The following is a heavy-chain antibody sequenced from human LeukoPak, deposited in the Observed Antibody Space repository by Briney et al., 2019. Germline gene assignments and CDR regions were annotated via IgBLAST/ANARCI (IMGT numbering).Heavy chain of an antibody. CDR2: ISYDGSNK. J-gene: IGHJ4*02. CDR3: ARDHDYGGNSPFDH. D-gene: IGHD4-23*01. Sequence: PGGSLRLSCAASGFTFSSYGMHWVRQAPGKGLEWVAVISYDGSNKYYADSVKGRFTISRDNSKDTLYLQMNSLRAEDTAVYYCARDHDYGGNSPFDHWGQGTLVTVSS. CDR1: GFTFSSYG. V-gene: IGHV3-30*03.